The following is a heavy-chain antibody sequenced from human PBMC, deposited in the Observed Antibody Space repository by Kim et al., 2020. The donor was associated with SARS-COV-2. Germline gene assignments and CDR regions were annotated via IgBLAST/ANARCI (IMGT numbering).Heavy chain of an antibody. J-gene: IGHJ4*02. CDR1: GYTFTGYY. D-gene: IGHD4-17*01. CDR3: ARAGDNGDYALWLDY. V-gene: IGHV1-2*02. CDR2: INPNSGGT. Sequence: ASVKVSCKASGYTFTGYYMHWVRQAPGQGLEWMGWINPNSGGTNYAQKFQGRVTMTRDTSISTAYMELSRLRSDDTAVYYCARAGDNGDYALWLDYWGQGTLVTVSS.